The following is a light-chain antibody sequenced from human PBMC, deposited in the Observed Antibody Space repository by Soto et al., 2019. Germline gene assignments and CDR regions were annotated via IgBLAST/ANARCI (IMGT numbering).Light chain of an antibody. CDR2: DEY. V-gene: IGKV3-11*01. Sequence: EVVLTQSPATLSFSPGERSTLSCISSQSVSNYLAWYHQKPGQANRLLIYDEYNRATDIPARFSGSGSGTAFTITISSLEPEDFAVYYCQQRSNWPPFTLGQGTRLEI. CDR1: QSVSNY. J-gene: IGKJ5*01. CDR3: QQRSNWPPFT.